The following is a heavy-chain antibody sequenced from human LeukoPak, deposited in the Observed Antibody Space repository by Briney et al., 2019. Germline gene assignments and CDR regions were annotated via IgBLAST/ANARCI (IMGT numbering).Heavy chain of an antibody. CDR1: GFTFDNYW. J-gene: IGHJ6*03. V-gene: IGHV3-7*01. Sequence: GGSLRLSCAASGFTFDNYWMSWVRQAPGKGLEWVANINQDGSEHYYVDSVKGRFTISRDNAKKSLYLQMNSLRAEDTAVYYCARASSQLLPKGWNTPQYYYYSYYVDVWGKGTTVTVSS. D-gene: IGHD2-2*01. CDR3: ARASSQLLPKGWNTPQYYYYSYYVDV. CDR2: INQDGSEH.